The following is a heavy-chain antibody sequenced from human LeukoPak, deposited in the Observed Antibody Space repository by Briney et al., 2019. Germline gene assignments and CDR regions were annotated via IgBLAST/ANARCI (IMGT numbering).Heavy chain of an antibody. Sequence: SETLSLTCTVSGGSISSSSYYWGWIRQPPGKGLEWIGSIYYSGSTYYNPSLKSRVTISVDTSKNQFSLKLSSVTAADTAVYYCARDLGYCSGGSCPNWFDPWGQGTLVTVSS. J-gene: IGHJ5*02. V-gene: IGHV4-39*07. CDR1: GGSISSSSYY. CDR3: ARDLGYCSGGSCPNWFDP. CDR2: IYYSGST. D-gene: IGHD2-15*01.